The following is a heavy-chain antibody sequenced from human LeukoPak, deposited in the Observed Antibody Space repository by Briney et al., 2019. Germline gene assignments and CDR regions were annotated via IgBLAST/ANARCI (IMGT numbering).Heavy chain of an antibody. CDR1: GFTFTDSY. V-gene: IGHV3-11*06. Sequence: GGSLRLTCAASGFTFTDSYMTWVRQAPGKGLEWLSYISGSGDDTNYADSVRGRFTISRDNAKNSLYLQMNSLRVEDTAVYYCERDPRTVRIWGQGTLVTVSS. J-gene: IGHJ4*02. CDR3: ERDPRTVRI. CDR2: ISGSGDDT. D-gene: IGHD1-1*01.